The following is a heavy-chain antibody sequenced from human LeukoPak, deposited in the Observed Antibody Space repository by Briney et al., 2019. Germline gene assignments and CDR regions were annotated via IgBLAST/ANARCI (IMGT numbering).Heavy chain of an antibody. J-gene: IGHJ4*02. CDR1: GYTFTSYY. D-gene: IGHD6-19*01. CDR3: ATLPFGQWPVWTGDY. CDR2: INPSGGST. V-gene: IGHV1-46*01. Sequence: ASVKVSCKASGYTFTSYYMHWVRQAPGQGLEWMGIINPSGGSTGYAQKFQGRVTMTRDTSTSTVYMELSSLRADDTAVYYCATLPFGQWPVWTGDYWGQGTLVTVSS.